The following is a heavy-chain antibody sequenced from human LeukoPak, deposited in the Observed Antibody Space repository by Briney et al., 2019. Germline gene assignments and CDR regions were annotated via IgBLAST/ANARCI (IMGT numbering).Heavy chain of an antibody. CDR2: INHSGST. CDR3: ARGPRIQLWLGLDYYYMDV. D-gene: IGHD5-18*01. CDR1: GGSFSGYY. V-gene: IGHV4-34*01. Sequence: SETLSLTCAVYGGSFSGYYWSWIRQPPGKGLKWIGEINHSGSTNYNPSLKSRVTISVDTSKNQFSLKLSSVTAADTAVYYCARGPRIQLWLGLDYYYMDVWGKGTTVTVSS. J-gene: IGHJ6*03.